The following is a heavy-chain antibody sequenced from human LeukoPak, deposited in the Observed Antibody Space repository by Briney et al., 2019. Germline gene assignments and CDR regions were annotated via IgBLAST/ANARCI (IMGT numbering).Heavy chain of an antibody. CDR1: GFTFSSYA. J-gene: IGHJ4*02. CDR2: ISYDGSNK. Sequence: PGGSLRLSCAASGFTFSSYAMHWVRQAPGEGLEWVAVISYDGSNKYYADSVKGRFTISRDNSKNTLYLQMNSLRAEDTAVYYCARDISVAATGDYFDYWGQGTLVTVSS. CDR3: ARDISVAATGDYFDY. D-gene: IGHD2-15*01. V-gene: IGHV3-30-3*01.